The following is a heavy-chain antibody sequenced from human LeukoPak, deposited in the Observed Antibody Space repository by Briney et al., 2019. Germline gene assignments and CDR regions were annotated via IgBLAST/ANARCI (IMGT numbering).Heavy chain of an antibody. CDR1: GGSISSSSHF. CDR2: VYYTGGT. V-gene: IGHV4-39*01. CDR3: ARHVAYGPLEI. Sequence: SETLSLTCTVSGGSISSSSHFWDWIRQPPGEGLEWIGNVYYTGGTDYNPSLRSRFTMSVDTSKNQFSLKVNSVTAADTAIYYCARHVAYGPLEIWGQGYRSPSLQ. J-gene: IGHJ3*02. D-gene: IGHD3-10*01.